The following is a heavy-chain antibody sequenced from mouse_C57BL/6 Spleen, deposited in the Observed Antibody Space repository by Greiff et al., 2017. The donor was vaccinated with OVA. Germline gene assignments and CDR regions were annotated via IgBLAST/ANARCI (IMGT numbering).Heavy chain of an antibody. CDR3: ARPLLRSNWYFDV. D-gene: IGHD1-1*01. CDR2: IDPEDGET. Sequence: VQLKESGAELVKPGASVKLSCTASGFNIKDYYMHWVKQRTEQGLEWIGRIDPEDGETKYAPKFQGKATITADTSSNTAYLQLSSLTSEDTAVYYCARPLLRSNWYFDVWGTGTTVTVSS. CDR1: GFNIKDYY. V-gene: IGHV14-2*01. J-gene: IGHJ1*03.